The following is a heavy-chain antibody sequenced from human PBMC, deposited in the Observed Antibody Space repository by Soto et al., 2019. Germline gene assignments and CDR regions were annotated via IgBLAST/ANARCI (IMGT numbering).Heavy chain of an antibody. J-gene: IGHJ4*02. CDR2: IFPSGTT. V-gene: IGHV4-30-2*01. Sequence: TLSLTCGVSGGSISGATYSWNWIRQPPGKGLEWIGYIFPSGTTYYNPSLKSRVTISIDVSKNQFSLSLRSLNAADTAVYYCARSREFDYWSQGTLVTVSS. CDR3: ARSREFDY. CDR1: GGSISGATYS.